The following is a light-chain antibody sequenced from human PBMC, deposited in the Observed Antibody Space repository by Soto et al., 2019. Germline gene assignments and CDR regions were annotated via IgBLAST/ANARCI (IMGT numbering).Light chain of an antibody. CDR2: GDN. J-gene: IGLJ1*01. V-gene: IGLV1-40*01. CDR3: QSYDSSRSGYV. CDR1: GPNIRASYD. Sequence: QSVLTQPPSVSRAPGQWVTISCSGNGPNIRASYDVYWYRQLPGTARKLLFYGDNNRPSGVPDRFSGSKSGTSASLAIAGLQSQDEADYSCQSYDSSRSGYVFGTGSKVTVL.